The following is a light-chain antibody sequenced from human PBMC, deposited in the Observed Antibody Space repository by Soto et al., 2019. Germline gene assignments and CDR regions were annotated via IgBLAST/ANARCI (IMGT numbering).Light chain of an antibody. Sequence: QSARTQTSSVCGSPGQSITISCTGTSGDIGTYNLVSWYQQHPVRPPKLIIFEGNKRPSGVSNRFSASKYGNTASLAISGLQAEDEADYHCCSYAGRSTVVCGGGTEITV. J-gene: IGLJ2*01. CDR3: CSYAGRSTVV. V-gene: IGLV2-23*01. CDR1: SGDIGTYNL. CDR2: EGN.